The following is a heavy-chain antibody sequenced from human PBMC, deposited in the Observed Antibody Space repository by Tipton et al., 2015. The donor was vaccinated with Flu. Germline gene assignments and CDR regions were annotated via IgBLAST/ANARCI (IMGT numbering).Heavy chain of an antibody. V-gene: IGHV3-23*01. Sequence: SLRLSCAASGFTFSGYGMSWVRQAPGKGLEWVSGFSGSGAGTYYADSVKGRFTISRDISKNTLYLQMNSLRAEDTAIYYCAKVIPEKVSGLDYWGQGTLVTVSS. CDR2: FSGSGAGT. J-gene: IGHJ4*02. CDR3: AKVIPEKVSGLDY. CDR1: GFTFSGYG. D-gene: IGHD5/OR15-5a*01.